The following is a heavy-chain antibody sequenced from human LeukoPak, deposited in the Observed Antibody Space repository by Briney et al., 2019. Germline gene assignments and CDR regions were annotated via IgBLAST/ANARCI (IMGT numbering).Heavy chain of an antibody. J-gene: IGHJ4*02. CDR2: IYYSGST. CDR3: VRANYFDF. V-gene: IGHV4-59*01. Sequence: PSETLSLTCAVYGGSFSTYYWSWIRQPPGKGLEWIGDIYYSGSTNYNPSLKGRVTISIDTSKNRFSLEVTSMTAADTAIYYCVRANYFDFWGQGTLVTVSS. CDR1: GGSFSTYY.